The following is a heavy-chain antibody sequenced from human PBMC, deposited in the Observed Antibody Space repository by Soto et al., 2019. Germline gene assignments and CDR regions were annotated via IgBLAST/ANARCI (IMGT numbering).Heavy chain of an antibody. D-gene: IGHD2-2*01. Sequence: SETLSLTCTVSGGSISSSSYYWGWIRQPPGKGLEWIGSIYYSGSTYYNPSLKSRVTISVDTPKNQFSLKLSSVTAADTAVYYCANFLRPGVPAAAISDAFDIWGQGTMVTVSS. J-gene: IGHJ3*02. CDR3: ANFLRPGVPAAAISDAFDI. CDR1: GGSISSSSYY. V-gene: IGHV4-39*01. CDR2: IYYSGST.